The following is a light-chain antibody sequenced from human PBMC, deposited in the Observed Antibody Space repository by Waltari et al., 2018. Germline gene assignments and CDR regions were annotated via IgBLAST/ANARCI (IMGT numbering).Light chain of an antibody. V-gene: IGKV4-1*01. Sequence: DIVMTQSPDSLAVSLGERATINCKSSQSVLYSSNNKNYLAWYQQKPGQPPKLLIYWASTRESGVPDRLSGSGSGTDFTLTISSLQAEDVAVYYCHQYHNIPFTVGPGTKVDIK. J-gene: IGKJ3*01. CDR2: WAS. CDR3: HQYHNIPFT. CDR1: QSVLYSSNNKNY.